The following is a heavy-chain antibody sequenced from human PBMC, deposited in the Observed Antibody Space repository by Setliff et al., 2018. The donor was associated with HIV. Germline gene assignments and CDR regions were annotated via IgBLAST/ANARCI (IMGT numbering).Heavy chain of an antibody. D-gene: IGHD2-2*01. CDR3: ARGPPIVVVPAALLTFDY. Sequence: ASVKVSCKASGYTFTSYGISWVRQAPGQGLEWMGWISAHNGNTNYAQKLQGRVTMTTDTSTSTAYMELRSLRSDDTAVYYCARGPPIVVVPAALLTFDYWGQGTLVTVSS. CDR1: GYTFTSYG. J-gene: IGHJ4*02. CDR2: ISAHNGNT. V-gene: IGHV1-18*01.